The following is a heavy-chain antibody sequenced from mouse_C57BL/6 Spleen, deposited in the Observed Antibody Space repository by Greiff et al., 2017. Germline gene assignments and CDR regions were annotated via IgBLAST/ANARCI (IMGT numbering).Heavy chain of an antibody. V-gene: IGHV6-3*01. CDR2: IRLKSDNYAT. Sequence: EVMLVESGGGLVQPGGSMKLSCVASGFTFSNYWMNWVRQSPEKGLEWVAQIRLKSDNYATHYAESVKGRFTISRDDSKSSVYLQMNNLRAEDTGIYYCTVFYYYGSSYYFDYWGQVTTLTVSS. J-gene: IGHJ2*01. D-gene: IGHD1-1*01. CDR1: GFTFSNYW. CDR3: TVFYYYGSSYYFDY.